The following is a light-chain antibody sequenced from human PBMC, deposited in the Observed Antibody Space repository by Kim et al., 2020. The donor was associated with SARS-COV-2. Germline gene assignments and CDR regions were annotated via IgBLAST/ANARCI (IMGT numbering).Light chain of an antibody. CDR1: SGDSSYG. CDR2: LNSDGSH. CDR3: QTWGAGSWV. J-gene: IGLJ3*02. V-gene: IGLV4-69*01. Sequence: ASGKLACTLSSGDSSYGIAWHQQQPEKGQRYLMKLNSDGSHSKGDGIPDRFSGSSSGAERYLTISSLQSEDEADYYCQTWGAGSWVFGGGTKLTVL.